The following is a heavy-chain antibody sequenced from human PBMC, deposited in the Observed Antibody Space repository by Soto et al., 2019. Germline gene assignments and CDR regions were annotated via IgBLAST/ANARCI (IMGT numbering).Heavy chain of an antibody. J-gene: IGHJ4*02. Sequence: GCLKISCAASGFNFGTFALNWVRQTPGKGLEWVSGISVSDAFIYYADSVRGRFSISRDASENILYLQMNSLRVDDTAIYYCKRETVAGITGLDYWGPGTLVTVSS. V-gene: IGHV3-23*01. CDR1: GFNFGTFA. D-gene: IGHD1-20*01. CDR3: KRETVAGITGLDY. CDR2: ISVSDAFI.